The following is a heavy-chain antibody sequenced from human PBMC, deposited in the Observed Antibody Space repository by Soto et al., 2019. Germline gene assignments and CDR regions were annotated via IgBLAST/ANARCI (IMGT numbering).Heavy chain of an antibody. Sequence: ASVKVSCKVSGYTLTELSMHWVRQAPGKGLEWMGGFDPEDGETIYAQKFQGRVTMTEDTSTDTAYMELSSLRSEDTAVYYCATGHNWNSPEQSRPLYYYYGMDVWGQGTTVTVSS. CDR1: GYTLTELS. CDR2: FDPEDGET. V-gene: IGHV1-24*01. J-gene: IGHJ6*02. D-gene: IGHD1-1*01. CDR3: ATGHNWNSPEQSRPLYYYYGMDV.